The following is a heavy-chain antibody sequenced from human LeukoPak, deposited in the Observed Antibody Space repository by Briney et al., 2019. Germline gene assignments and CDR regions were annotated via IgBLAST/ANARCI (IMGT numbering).Heavy chain of an antibody. CDR1: GGSISSYY. J-gene: IGHJ6*04. CDR3: ARTGNFYDFWSGYSDV. V-gene: IGHV4-4*09. D-gene: IGHD3-3*01. CDR2: IYTRGST. Sequence: PSETLSLTCTVSGGSISSYYWSWIRQPPGKGLEWIGYIYTRGSTNYNPSLKSRVTISVDTSKNQFSLKLSSVTAADTAVYYCARTGNFYDFWSGYSDVWGKGTTVTVSS.